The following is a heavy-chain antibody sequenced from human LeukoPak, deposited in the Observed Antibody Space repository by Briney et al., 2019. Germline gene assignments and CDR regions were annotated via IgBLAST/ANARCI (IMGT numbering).Heavy chain of an antibody. V-gene: IGHV4-34*01. CDR3: ARGLRQGSAWSWGPKEKSYQYMDV. Sequence: SETLSLTCGVSGGSFSGHYWTWIRQPPGKGLEWIGEINPRGSTNYNPSLESGVTVSADTSRNQLSLSLTSVTAADSAVYFCARGLRQGSAWSWGPKEKSYQYMDVWGTGTTVIVSS. D-gene: IGHD6-19*01. CDR1: GGSFSGHY. J-gene: IGHJ6*04. CDR2: INPRGST.